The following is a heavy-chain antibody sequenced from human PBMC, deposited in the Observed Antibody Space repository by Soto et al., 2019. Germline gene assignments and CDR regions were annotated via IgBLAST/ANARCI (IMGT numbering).Heavy chain of an antibody. V-gene: IGHV4-59*08. Sequence: SETLSLTCTVSGGSISSYFCSWIRQPPGKGLEWIGYIYYSGSTNYNPSLKSRVTISVDTSKNQFSLKLSSVTAADTAVYYCARHNYGSGSTYFDYWGQGTLVTVSS. CDR2: IYYSGST. J-gene: IGHJ4*02. CDR3: ARHNYGSGSTYFDY. CDR1: GGSISSYF. D-gene: IGHD3-10*01.